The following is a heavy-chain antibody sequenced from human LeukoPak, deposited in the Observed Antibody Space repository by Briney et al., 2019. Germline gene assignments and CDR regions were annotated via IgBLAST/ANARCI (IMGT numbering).Heavy chain of an antibody. D-gene: IGHD5-18*01. V-gene: IGHV1-69*06. J-gene: IGHJ4*02. CDR1: GYTFTSYG. CDR3: ARDRDTAMGLFDY. CDR2: IIPIFGTA. Sequence: SVKVSCKASGYTFTSYGISWVRQAPGQGLEWMGGIIPIFGTANYAQKFQGRVTITADKSTSTAYMELSSLRSEDTAVYYCARDRDTAMGLFDYWGQGTLVTVSS.